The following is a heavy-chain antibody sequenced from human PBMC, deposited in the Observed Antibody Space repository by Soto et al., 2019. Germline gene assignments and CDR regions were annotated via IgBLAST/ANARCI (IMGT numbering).Heavy chain of an antibody. CDR3: ARDRGYYYDSSGSSGY. J-gene: IGHJ4*02. Sequence: ASVKVSCKASGYTFTSYGISWVRQAPGRGLEWMGWISAYNGNTNYAQKLQGRVTMTTDTSTSTAYMELRSLRSDDTAVYYCARDRGYYYDSSGSSGYWGQGTLVTVSS. CDR2: ISAYNGNT. CDR1: GYTFTSYG. V-gene: IGHV1-18*04. D-gene: IGHD3-22*01.